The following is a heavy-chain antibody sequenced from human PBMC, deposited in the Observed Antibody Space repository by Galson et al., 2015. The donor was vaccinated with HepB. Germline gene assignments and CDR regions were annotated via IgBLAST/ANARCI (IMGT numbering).Heavy chain of an antibody. J-gene: IGHJ4*02. CDR3: AKDREHCSGGRCSGSDS. Sequence: SLRLSCAASGFTFSSYGMHWVRQAPGKGLEWVAVISYDGSDKYYADSVRGRFTISRDSSKNTQYLLMSSLRSDDTAVYYCAKDREHCSGGRCSGSDSWGQGTLVIVSS. CDR1: GFTFSSYG. CDR2: ISYDGSDK. V-gene: IGHV3-30*18. D-gene: IGHD2-15*01.